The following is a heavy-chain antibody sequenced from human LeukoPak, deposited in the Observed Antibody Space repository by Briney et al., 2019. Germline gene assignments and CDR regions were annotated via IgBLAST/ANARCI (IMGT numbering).Heavy chain of an antibody. D-gene: IGHD3-10*01. CDR3: ARGKVVTMVRGVIITYFDY. CDR1: GYSFTRYF. CDR2: IIPSDGST. Sequence: GASVKVSCKASGYSFTRYFIHWVRQAPGQGLEWMGIIIPSDGSTSYAQKFQGRVTMNRDTSTSTVYMELSSLRSEDTAVYYCARGKVVTMVRGVIITYFDYWGQGTLVTVSS. J-gene: IGHJ4*02. V-gene: IGHV1-46*01.